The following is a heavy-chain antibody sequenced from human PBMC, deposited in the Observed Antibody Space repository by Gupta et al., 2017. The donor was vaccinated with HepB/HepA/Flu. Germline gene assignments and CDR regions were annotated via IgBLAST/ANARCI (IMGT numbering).Heavy chain of an antibody. D-gene: IGHD2/OR15-2a*01. CDR2: IKQDGSKE. CDR3: ARGSNRACDY. V-gene: IGHV3-7*02. J-gene: IGHJ4*02. CDR1: GFTSSDSY. Sequence: EVQLVESGGGSVQPGGSLRPSCGVAGFTSSDSYINWVRQAPGKGLEWVAIIKQDGSKEYNVASVRGRFTISRDNAENSVYLKMNSLGDEDTAVYFCARGSNRACDYWGQGTQVTVSS.